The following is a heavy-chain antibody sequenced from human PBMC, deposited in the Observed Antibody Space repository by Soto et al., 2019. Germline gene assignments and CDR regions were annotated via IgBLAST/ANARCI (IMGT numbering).Heavy chain of an antibody. CDR3: ARESTTRWFDP. J-gene: IGHJ5*02. CDR1: GFTVSSNY. CDR2: IYSGGST. D-gene: IGHD2-2*01. Sequence: EVQLVESGGGVIQPGGSLRLSCAASGFTVSSNYMSWVRQAPGKGLEWVSVIYSGGSTYYADSVKGRFTISRDNSKNTLYLQMNSLRAEDTAVYYCARESTTRWFDPWGQGTLVTVSS. V-gene: IGHV3-53*01.